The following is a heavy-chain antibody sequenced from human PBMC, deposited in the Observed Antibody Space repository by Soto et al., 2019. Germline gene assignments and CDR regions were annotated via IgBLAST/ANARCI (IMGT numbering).Heavy chain of an antibody. V-gene: IGHV4-34*01. D-gene: IGHD3-16*01. CDR1: GGSFSGYY. J-gene: IGHJ5*02. CDR3: ARQRSDYVWGSYSTNWFDP. Sequence: PSETLSLTCAVYGGSFSGYYWSWIRQPPGKGLEWIGEINHSGSTNYNPSLKSRVTISVDTSKNQFSLKLSSVTAADTAVYYCARQRSDYVWGSYSTNWFDPWGQGTLVTVSS. CDR2: INHSGST.